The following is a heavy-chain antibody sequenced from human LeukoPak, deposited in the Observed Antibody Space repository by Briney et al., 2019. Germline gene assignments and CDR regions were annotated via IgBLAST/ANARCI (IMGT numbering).Heavy chain of an antibody. D-gene: IGHD2-2*02. CDR3: AREGGSGTYCSSTSCYTLYY. V-gene: IGHV1-3*01. J-gene: IGHJ4*02. CDR1: GYTFTSCA. Sequence: GASVKVSCKASGYTFTSCAMHWVRQAPGQRLEWMGWINAGNGNTKYSQKFQGRVTITGDTSASTAYMELTSLRSEDTAVYYCAREGGSGTYCSSTSCYTLYYWGQGTLVTVSS. CDR2: INAGNGNT.